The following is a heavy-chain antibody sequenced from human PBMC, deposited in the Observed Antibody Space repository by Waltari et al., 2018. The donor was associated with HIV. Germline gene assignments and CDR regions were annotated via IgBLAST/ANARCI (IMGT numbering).Heavy chain of an antibody. J-gene: IGHJ5*02. CDR2: IYPDDTT. CDR1: GLKFEDFG. V-gene: IGHV3-9*01. CDR3: ATGVRYYGP. Sequence: VHLVESGGGSVQPGKSLSLSCVASGLKFEDFGMHWLRQAPVKGREWFAVIYPDDTTHYADSVSGRFTISRAKSRTTVLLLMTGLFVDDTATYFCATGVRYYGPWGQGTRVIVSS. D-gene: IGHD3-10*01.